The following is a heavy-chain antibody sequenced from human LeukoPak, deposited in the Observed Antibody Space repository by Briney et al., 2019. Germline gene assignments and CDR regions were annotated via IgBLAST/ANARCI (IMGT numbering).Heavy chain of an antibody. J-gene: IGHJ1*01. Sequence: GASVKVSCKASGYTFTSYGISWVRQAPGQGLEWMGWISAYNGNTNYAQKLQGRVTMTTDTSTSTAYMELRSLRSDDTAVYYCARAFTTRRTPNAEYFQHWGQGTLVTVSS. CDR3: ARAFTTRRTPNAEYFQH. V-gene: IGHV1-18*01. CDR1: GYTFTSYG. CDR2: ISAYNGNT. D-gene: IGHD1-1*01.